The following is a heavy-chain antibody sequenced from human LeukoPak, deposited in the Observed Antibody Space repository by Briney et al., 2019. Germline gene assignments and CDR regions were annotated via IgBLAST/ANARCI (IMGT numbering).Heavy chain of an antibody. Sequence: VASVTVSCTVSGYTLTELSMHWVRQAPGNGLEWMGGFDPEDGETIYAQKFQGRVTMTEDTSTDTAYMELSSLRSEDTAVYYCATDTYSSSWTHAFDIWGQGTVVTVSS. CDR2: FDPEDGET. CDR3: ATDTYSSSWTHAFDI. J-gene: IGHJ3*02. CDR1: GYTLTELS. D-gene: IGHD6-13*01. V-gene: IGHV1-24*01.